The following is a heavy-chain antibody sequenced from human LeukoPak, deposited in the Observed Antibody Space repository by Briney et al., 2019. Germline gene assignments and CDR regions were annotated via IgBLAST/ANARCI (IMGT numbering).Heavy chain of an antibody. CDR1: GYTFTSYG. Sequence: ASVKVSCKASGYTFTSYGISWVRQAPGQGLEWMGWINPNSGGTNYAQKFQGWVTMTRDTSISTAYMELSRLRSDDTAVYYCARDLGKSSGYKFGPNQYYFDYWGQGTLVTVSS. D-gene: IGHD3-22*01. CDR3: ARDLGKSSGYKFGPNQYYFDY. V-gene: IGHV1-2*04. J-gene: IGHJ4*02. CDR2: INPNSGGT.